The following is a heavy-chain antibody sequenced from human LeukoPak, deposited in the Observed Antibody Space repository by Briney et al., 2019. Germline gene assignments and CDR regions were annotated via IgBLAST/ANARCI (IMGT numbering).Heavy chain of an antibody. CDR1: GFTFDDYA. CDR2: ISWNSDTI. Sequence: PGGSLRLSCAVSGFTFDDYAMHWVRQVPGKGLEWVSHISWNSDTIGYADSVKGRFTISRDNVKNSLYLQMNSLRAEDTAVYYCAELGITMIGGVWGKGTTVTISS. D-gene: IGHD3-10*02. CDR3: AELGITMIGGV. J-gene: IGHJ6*04. V-gene: IGHV3-9*01.